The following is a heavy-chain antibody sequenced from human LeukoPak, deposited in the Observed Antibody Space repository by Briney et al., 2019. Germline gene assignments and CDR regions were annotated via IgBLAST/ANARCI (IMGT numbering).Heavy chain of an antibody. CDR3: ARDTTGSYRPFDI. J-gene: IGHJ3*02. CDR1: GGSISNYY. V-gene: IGHV4-59*01. Sequence: SETLSLTCTVSGGSISNYYWTWIRQPPGKGLEWIGYIFNSGSTSYDPSLKSRLTISVDTSKNQFSLKLSSVTAADTAVYYCARDTTGSYRPFDIWGQGTMVTVSS. CDR2: IFNSGST. D-gene: IGHD1-1*01.